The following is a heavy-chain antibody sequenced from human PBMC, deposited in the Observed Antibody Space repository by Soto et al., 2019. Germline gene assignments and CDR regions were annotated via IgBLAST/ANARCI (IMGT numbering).Heavy chain of an antibody. Sequence: LRLSCEASGFRFNSYSTNWVRQAPQKGLEWVSLIDARSNYIYYADSVKGRFTISRDNARNSLYLQMDSLRVEDTAVYYCVRENEMAGATSAFEYWGQGTPVTVSS. CDR3: VRENEMAGATSAFEY. D-gene: IGHD1-26*01. V-gene: IGHV3-21*06. J-gene: IGHJ4*02. CDR1: GFRFNSYS. CDR2: IDARSNYI.